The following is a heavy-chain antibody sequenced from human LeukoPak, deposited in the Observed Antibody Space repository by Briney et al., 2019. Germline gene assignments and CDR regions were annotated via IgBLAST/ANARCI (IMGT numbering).Heavy chain of an antibody. Sequence: PGGSLRLSCAASGFTFDDYAMHWVRQAPGKGLEWVSGVSWNSGRIGYADSVKGRFTISRDNAKNSLYLRMNSLRAEDTALYYCAKVGRSSDAFDIWAKGQWSPSLQ. CDR3: AKVGRSSDAFDI. J-gene: IGHJ3*02. CDR2: VSWNSGRI. V-gene: IGHV3-9*01. CDR1: GFTFDDYA. D-gene: IGHD3-16*01.